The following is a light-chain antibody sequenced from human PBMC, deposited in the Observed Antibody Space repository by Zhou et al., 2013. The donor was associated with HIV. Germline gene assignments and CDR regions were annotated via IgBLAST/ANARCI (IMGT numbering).Light chain of an antibody. Sequence: EIVLTQSPGTLSLSPGETVTLSCRASQIVDSSNLAWYQQKPGQAPRLLIYDASNRATGIPARFSGSGSGTDFTLTISSLEPEDFAVYYCQQRSNWPLTFGGGTKVEIK. CDR3: QQRSNWPLT. CDR2: DAS. J-gene: IGKJ4*01. CDR1: QIVDSSN. V-gene: IGKV3-11*01.